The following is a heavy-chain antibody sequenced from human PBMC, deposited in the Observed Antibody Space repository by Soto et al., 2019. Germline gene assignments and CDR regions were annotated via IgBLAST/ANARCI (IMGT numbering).Heavy chain of an antibody. CDR2: ISGDGTDI. CDR3: VGGSGWLFDF. Sequence: EVQVVESRGGLIQPGGSLRLSCVASGFTFSSYWMHWVRQAPGKGPVWVSCISGDGTDIQYADSEKGRFTISRDNAKNMLFLQMNSLRVEDTAVYYCVGGSGWLFDFRGQGTLVTVSS. V-gene: IGHV3-74*01. D-gene: IGHD6-19*01. J-gene: IGHJ4*02. CDR1: GFTFSSYW.